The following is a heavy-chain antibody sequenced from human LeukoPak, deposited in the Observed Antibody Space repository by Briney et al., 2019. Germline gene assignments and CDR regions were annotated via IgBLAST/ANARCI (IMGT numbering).Heavy chain of an antibody. Sequence: SETLSLTCAVYVGSFSGYYWSWIRQPPGKGLEWIGEINHSGSTNYNPSLKSRVTISVDTSKNQFSLKLSSVTAADTAVYYCARGYSYGQRFDYWGQGTLVTVSS. CDR3: ARGYSYGQRFDY. CDR1: VGSFSGYY. J-gene: IGHJ4*02. V-gene: IGHV4-34*01. CDR2: INHSGST. D-gene: IGHD5-18*01.